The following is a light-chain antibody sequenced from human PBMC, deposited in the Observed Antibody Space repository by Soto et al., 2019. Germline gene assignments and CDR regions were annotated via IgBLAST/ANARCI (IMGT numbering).Light chain of an antibody. CDR3: QQYGSSPTRSDT. CDR1: QSVSSSY. Sequence: EIVLTQSPGTLSLSPGERATLSCRASQSVSSSYLAWYQQKPGQAPRLLIYGASSRATGIPDRFSGSGSGTDFTLTISRLEPEDVAVYYCQQYGSSPTRSDTFGQGTKLEIK. J-gene: IGKJ2*01. CDR2: GAS. V-gene: IGKV3-20*01.